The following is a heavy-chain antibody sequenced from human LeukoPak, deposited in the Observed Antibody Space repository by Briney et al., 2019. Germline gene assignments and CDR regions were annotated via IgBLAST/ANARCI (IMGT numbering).Heavy chain of an antibody. Sequence: SETLSLPCTVSGGSISSYYWSWIRQPPGKGLEWIGYIYYSGSTNYNPSLKSRVTISVDTSKNQFSLKLSSVTAADTAVYYCARGYDFWSGPDYWGQGTLVTVSS. CDR2: IYYSGST. CDR3: ARGYDFWSGPDY. J-gene: IGHJ4*02. V-gene: IGHV4-59*01. D-gene: IGHD3-3*01. CDR1: GGSISSYY.